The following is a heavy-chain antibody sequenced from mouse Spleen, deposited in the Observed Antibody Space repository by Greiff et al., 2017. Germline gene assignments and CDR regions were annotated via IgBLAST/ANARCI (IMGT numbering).Heavy chain of an antibody. CDR3: AREVIYDGYEGYAMDY. CDR2: INYDGSST. Sequence: EVMLVESEGGLVQPGSSMKLSCTASGFTFSDYYMAWVRQVPEKGLEWVANINYDGSSTYYLDSLKSRFIISRDNAKNILYLQMSSLKSEDTATYYCAREVIYDGYEGYAMDYWGQGTSVTVSS. CDR1: GFTFSDYY. D-gene: IGHD2-3*01. V-gene: IGHV5-16*01. J-gene: IGHJ4*01.